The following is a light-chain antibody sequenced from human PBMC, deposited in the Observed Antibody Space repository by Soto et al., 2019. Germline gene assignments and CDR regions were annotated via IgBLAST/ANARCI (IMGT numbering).Light chain of an antibody. V-gene: IGKV2-30*01. CDR2: YVS. Sequence: EVVMTQSPLSLPLTLGQPASISFTSSQSLAYIDGNTYFTWLHQRRAQSPRRLIYYVSNLYSGVPDRFSGSGSGTDFTLKISRVEAEDAGIYYCMQSTHWPAYTFGQGTKLEIK. J-gene: IGKJ2*01. CDR3: MQSTHWPAYT. CDR1: QSLAYIDGNTY.